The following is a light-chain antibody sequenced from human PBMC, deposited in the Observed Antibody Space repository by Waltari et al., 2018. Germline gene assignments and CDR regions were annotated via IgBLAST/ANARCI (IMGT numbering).Light chain of an antibody. CDR1: SSDGGGYNY. J-gene: IGLJ2*01. CDR3: SSYAGSSGV. V-gene: IGLV2-11*01. CDR2: DVN. Sequence: QSALTQPRSVSGSPGQSVTIPCTGTSSDGGGYNYVSWYQQHPGKAPKLMIYDVNKRPSGVPDRFSGSKSGNTASLTISGLQAEDEADYYCSSYAGSSGVLGGGTKLTVL.